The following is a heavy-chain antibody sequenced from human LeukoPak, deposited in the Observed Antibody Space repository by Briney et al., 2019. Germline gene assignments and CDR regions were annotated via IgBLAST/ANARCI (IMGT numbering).Heavy chain of an antibody. CDR3: ARAPIAVASLGFDY. Sequence: SETLSLTCAVYGGSFSGYYWSWIRQPPGKGLEGIGEINHSGSTNYNPSLKSRVTISVDTSKNQFSLKLSSVTAADTAVYYCARAPIAVASLGFDYWGQGTLVTVSS. J-gene: IGHJ4*02. D-gene: IGHD6-19*01. V-gene: IGHV4-34*01. CDR1: GGSFSGYY. CDR2: INHSGST.